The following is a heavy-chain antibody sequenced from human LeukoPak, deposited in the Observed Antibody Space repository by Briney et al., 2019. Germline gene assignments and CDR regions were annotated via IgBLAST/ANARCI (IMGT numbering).Heavy chain of an antibody. CDR2: IKPDGSEG. CDR3: GREGRWMGAFGY. D-gene: IGHD1-26*01. J-gene: IGHJ4*02. CDR1: GFTFSTYW. V-gene: IGHV3-7*03. Sequence: PGGSLRLSCAASGFTFSTYWMTWVRLAPAKGLEWVANIKPDGSEGSYVDSVKGRFTISRDNAKNSLYLQMNSLRAEDTAVYYCGREGRWMGAFGYWGQGTLVTVSS.